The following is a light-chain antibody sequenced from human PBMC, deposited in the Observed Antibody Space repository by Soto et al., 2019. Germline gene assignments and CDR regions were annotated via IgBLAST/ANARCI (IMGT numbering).Light chain of an antibody. CDR3: SSYTSSSTVI. Sequence: QSVLTQPASVSGSPGQSITISCTGTSSDVGGYNYVSWYQLHPGKAPKLMIYEVSNRPSGVSNRFPGSKSGNTASLTISGLQAEDEADYYCSSYTSSSTVIFGGGTQLTVL. J-gene: IGLJ2*01. CDR1: SSDVGGYNY. V-gene: IGLV2-14*01. CDR2: EVS.